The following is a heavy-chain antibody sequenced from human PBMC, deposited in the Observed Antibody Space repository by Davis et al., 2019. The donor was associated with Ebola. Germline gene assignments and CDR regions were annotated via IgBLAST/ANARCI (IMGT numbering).Heavy chain of an antibody. Sequence: SVKVSCKASGYTFTSYGISWVRQAPGQGLEWMGGIIPIFGTANYAQKFQGRVTITADESTSTAYMELSSLRSEDTAVYYCARHVVELFPSPYYYYYMDVWGKGTTVTVSS. CDR3: ARHVVELFPSPYYYYYMDV. CDR2: IIPIFGTA. D-gene: IGHD3-16*01. J-gene: IGHJ6*03. V-gene: IGHV1-69*13. CDR1: GYTFTSYG.